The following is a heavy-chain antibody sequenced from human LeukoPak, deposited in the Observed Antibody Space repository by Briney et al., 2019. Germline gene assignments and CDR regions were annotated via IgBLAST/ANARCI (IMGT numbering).Heavy chain of an antibody. Sequence: SMKVSCKASGGTFSSYAISWVRQAPGQGLEWMGGIIPIFGTANYAQKFQGRVTITADESTSTAYMELSSLRSEDTAVYYCAGLRFLEWLVVDYWGQGTLVTVSS. D-gene: IGHD3-3*01. V-gene: IGHV1-69*13. CDR2: IIPIFGTA. CDR1: GGTFSSYA. J-gene: IGHJ4*02. CDR3: AGLRFLEWLVVDY.